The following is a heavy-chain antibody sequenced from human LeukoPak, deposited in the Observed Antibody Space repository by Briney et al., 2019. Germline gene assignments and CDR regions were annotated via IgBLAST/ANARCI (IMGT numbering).Heavy chain of an antibody. Sequence: YPGGSLRLSCAASGFTFSSYAMHWVRQAPGKGLEWVAVISYDGSYKDYADSVKGRFTISRDNSKNTLFLQMNSLRTEDTAVYYCARLPPYYDFWSGYYTDDYWGQGTLVTVSS. V-gene: IGHV3-30*04. CDR3: ARLPPYYDFWSGYYTDDY. J-gene: IGHJ4*02. CDR2: ISYDGSYK. D-gene: IGHD3-3*01. CDR1: GFTFSSYA.